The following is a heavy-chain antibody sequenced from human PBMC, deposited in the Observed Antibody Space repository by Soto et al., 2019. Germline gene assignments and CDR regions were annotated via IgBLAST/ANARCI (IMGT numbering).Heavy chain of an antibody. D-gene: IGHD3-3*01. Sequence: QVQLVQSGAEVKKPGSSVKVSCKASGGTFSSYTISWVRQTPGQGLEWMGRIIPILGIANYAQKFQGRVTITADKSTSTAYMELSSLRSEDTAVYYCARDNPPFFGVVGYNWFDPWGQGTLVTVSS. CDR3: ARDNPPFFGVVGYNWFDP. CDR1: GGTFSSYT. V-gene: IGHV1-69*08. CDR2: IIPILGIA. J-gene: IGHJ5*02.